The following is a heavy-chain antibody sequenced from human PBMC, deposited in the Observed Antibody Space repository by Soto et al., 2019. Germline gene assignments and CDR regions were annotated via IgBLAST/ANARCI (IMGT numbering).Heavy chain of an antibody. CDR3: ARRRDGYNDFDY. CDR2: IYWDDDK. D-gene: IGHD5-12*01. CDR1: GFSVTTSGVG. Sequence: ESGPRLVNPTQTLTLTCTFSGFSVTTSGVGVGWIRQPPGKALEWLALIYWDDDKRHSPSLKSRLTITKDTSKNQVVLTMTNMDPVDTATYYCARRRDGYNDFDYWGQGTLVTSPQ. J-gene: IGHJ4*02. V-gene: IGHV2-5*02.